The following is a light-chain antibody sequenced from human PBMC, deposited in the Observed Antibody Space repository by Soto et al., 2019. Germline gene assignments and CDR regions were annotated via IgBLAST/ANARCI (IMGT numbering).Light chain of an antibody. CDR3: SSYAGSNNFVV. CDR2: GVN. Sequence: QSALTQPPSASGSPGQSVTISCTGTSIDVGGYNYVSWYQHHPGKAPKLMIYGVNKRPSGVPDRFSGSKSGNTASLTVSGIKAEDEADYYCSSYAGSNNFVVFGGGTKLTVL. J-gene: IGLJ2*01. CDR1: SIDVGGYNY. V-gene: IGLV2-8*01.